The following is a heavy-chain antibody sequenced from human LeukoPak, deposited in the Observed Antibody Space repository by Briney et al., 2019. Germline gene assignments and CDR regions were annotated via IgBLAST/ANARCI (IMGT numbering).Heavy chain of an antibody. D-gene: IGHD3-10*01. Sequence: PSQTLSLTCTVSGGSISSGSYYWSWIRQPAGKGLEWIGRIYTSGSTNYNPSLKSRVTISVYTSKNQFSLKLSSVTAADTAVYYCARGRGEGRGIAMVRGVRAPSYNWFDPWGHGTQVTVSS. CDR2: IYTSGST. CDR1: GGSISSGSYY. J-gene: IGHJ5*02. V-gene: IGHV4-61*02. CDR3: ARGRGEGRGIAMVRGVRAPSYNWFDP.